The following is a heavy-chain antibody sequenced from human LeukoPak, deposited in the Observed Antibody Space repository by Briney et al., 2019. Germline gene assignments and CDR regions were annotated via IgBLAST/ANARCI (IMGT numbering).Heavy chain of an antibody. CDR1: GGSISSYY. D-gene: IGHD2-2*03. CDR2: IYYSGST. CDR3: ARHGGYCSSTSCYSDY. J-gene: IGHJ4*02. V-gene: IGHV4-59*01. Sequence: SETLSLTCTVSGGSISSYYWSWIRQPPGKGLEWIGYIYYSGSTNYNPSLKSRVTISVDTSKNQFSLKLSSVTAADTAVYYCARHGGYCSSTSCYSDYWGQGTLVTVSS.